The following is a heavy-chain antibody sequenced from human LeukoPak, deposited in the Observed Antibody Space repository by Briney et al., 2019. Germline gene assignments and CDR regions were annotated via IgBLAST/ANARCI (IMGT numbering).Heavy chain of an antibody. D-gene: IGHD2-2*01. V-gene: IGHV3-23*01. J-gene: IGHJ4*02. Sequence: GGSLRLSCAASGFTFSSYAMSWVRQAPGKGLEWVSAISGSGGSTYYADSVKGRFTISRDNSKNTLYLQMNSLRAEDTAVYYCAKVPPGYCSSTCCFGYYFDYWGQGTLVTVSS. CDR1: GFTFSSYA. CDR2: ISGSGGST. CDR3: AKVPPGYCSSTCCFGYYFDY.